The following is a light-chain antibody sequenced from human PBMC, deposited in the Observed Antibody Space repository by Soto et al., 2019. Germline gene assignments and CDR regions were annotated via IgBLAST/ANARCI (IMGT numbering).Light chain of an antibody. Sequence: DIQMTQSPSSLSASVGDRVTITCQASQDIANYLNWYQQKPGKAPKLLIYDASTLETGVPSRFRGSGSGTHFTFAISSLQPEDVATYYCQHYDGLLLTFGPGTKVDIK. V-gene: IGKV1-33*01. CDR1: QDIANY. J-gene: IGKJ3*01. CDR3: QHYDGLLLT. CDR2: DAS.